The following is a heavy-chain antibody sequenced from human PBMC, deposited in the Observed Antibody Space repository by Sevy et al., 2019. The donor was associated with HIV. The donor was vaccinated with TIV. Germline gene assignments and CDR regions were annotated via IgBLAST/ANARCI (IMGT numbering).Heavy chain of an antibody. J-gene: IGHJ6*02. Sequence: GGSLRLSCAASGFTVSSNYMSWVRQAPGKGLEWVSVIYSGGSTYYAGCVKGGFTIARDTSKNTLYLQMNSLTAEDTAVDYCARCGYYYDSSGYRSHSYYYYGMDVWGQGTTVTVSS. CDR2: IYSGGST. V-gene: IGHV3-53*01. CDR3: ARCGYYYDSSGYRSHSYYYYGMDV. CDR1: GFTVSSNY. D-gene: IGHD3-22*01.